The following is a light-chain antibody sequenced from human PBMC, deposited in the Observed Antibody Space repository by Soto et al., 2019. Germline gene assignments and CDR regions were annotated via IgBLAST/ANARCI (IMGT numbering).Light chain of an antibody. CDR2: DAS. CDR3: QQSLSFPYT. Sequence: DIQMTQSPSSVSASVGDRVTITCRASQGIRNSLAWYQQKAGKAPELLIYDASSLQTGLPSRFSGSGSETDFTLTISSLHPEDLATYYCQQSLSFPYTFGQGTKLEIK. V-gene: IGKV1-12*01. J-gene: IGKJ2*01. CDR1: QGIRNS.